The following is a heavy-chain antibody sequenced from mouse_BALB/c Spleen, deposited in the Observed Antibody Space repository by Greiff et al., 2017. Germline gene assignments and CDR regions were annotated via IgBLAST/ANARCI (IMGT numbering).Heavy chain of an antibody. V-gene: IGHV5-6-3*01. J-gene: IGHJ2*01. D-gene: IGHD2-10*01. CDR2: INSNGGST. CDR1: GFTFSSYG. Sequence: EVQLVESGGGLVQPGGSLKLSCAASGFTFSSYGMSWVRQTPDKRLELVATINSNGGSTYYPDSVKGRFTISRDNAKNTLYLQMSSLKSEDTAMYYCARAYYGNHYYFDYWGQGTTLTVSS. CDR3: ARAYYGNHYYFDY.